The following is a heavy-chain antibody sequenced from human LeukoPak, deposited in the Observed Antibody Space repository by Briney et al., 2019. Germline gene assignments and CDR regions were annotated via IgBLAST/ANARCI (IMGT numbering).Heavy chain of an antibody. D-gene: IGHD2-21*01. V-gene: IGHV3-74*01. CDR1: GFTFSSYW. Sequence: GGSLRLSCAASGFTFSSYWMHWVRQAPGKGLVWVSRINSDGSTTNYADSVKGRFTISRDNAKNTLYLQMNSLRAEDTAVYYCARDFDSIHAFDIWGQGTMVTVSS. CDR2: INSDGSTT. J-gene: IGHJ3*02. CDR3: ARDFDSIHAFDI.